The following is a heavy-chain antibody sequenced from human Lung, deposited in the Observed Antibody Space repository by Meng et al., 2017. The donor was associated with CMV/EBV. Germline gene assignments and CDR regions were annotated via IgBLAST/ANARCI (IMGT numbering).Heavy chain of an antibody. D-gene: IGHD6-19*01. CDR3: ARGRIAVAADDY. CDR2: INPSGGST. V-gene: IGHV1-46*01. Sequence: QVQLVQSGAEVKKPGXSVKVSCKASGYTFTGYYMHWVRQAPGQGLKWMGIINPSGGSTSYAQKFQGRVTMTRDTSTSTVYMELSSLRSEDTAVYYCARGRIAVAADDYWGQGTLVTVSS. J-gene: IGHJ4*02. CDR1: GYTFTGYY.